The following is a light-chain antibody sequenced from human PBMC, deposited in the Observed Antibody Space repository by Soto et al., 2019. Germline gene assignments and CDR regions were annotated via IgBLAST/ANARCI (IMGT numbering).Light chain of an antibody. J-gene: IGKJ2*01. CDR2: GAS. CDR3: QQYNNWPPT. CDR1: QSVSSS. V-gene: IGKV3-15*01. Sequence: EIVMTQSPATLSVSPGERATLSCRASQSVSSSLAWYQQKPGQAPRLLIYGASTRATGIPARFSGSESGTEFTLTISSLQSEDFAVYYCQQYNNWPPTFGQGTKLEIK.